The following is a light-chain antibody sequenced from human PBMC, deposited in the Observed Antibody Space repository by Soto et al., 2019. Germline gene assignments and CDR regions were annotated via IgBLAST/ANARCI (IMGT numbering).Light chain of an antibody. CDR3: QQSFSSPFT. J-gene: IGKJ3*01. CDR2: GAS. Sequence: DIQMTQSPSSLSASVGDRVSITCRASQSIRSHLNWFQHKPGKAPKVLIYGASSLQGGVPSRFSGSGSGTDFTLTIKSLQPDDFATYSWQQSFSSPFTFGPGTKVDGK. V-gene: IGKV1-39*01. CDR1: QSIRSH.